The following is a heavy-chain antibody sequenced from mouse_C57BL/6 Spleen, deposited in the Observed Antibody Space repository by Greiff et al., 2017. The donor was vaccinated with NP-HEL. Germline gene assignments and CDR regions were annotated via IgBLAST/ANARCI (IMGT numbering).Heavy chain of an antibody. V-gene: IGHV5-9-1*02. CDR3: TRGDGYAYAMDY. Sequence: EVQLVESGEGLVKPGGSLKLSCAASGFTFSSYAMSWVRQTPEKRLEWVAYISSGGDYIYYADTVKGRFTISRDNARNTLYLQMSSLKSEDTAMYYCTRGDGYAYAMDYWVKEPQSPSPQ. J-gene: IGHJ4*01. CDR2: ISSGGDYI. CDR1: GFTFSSYA. D-gene: IGHD2-3*01.